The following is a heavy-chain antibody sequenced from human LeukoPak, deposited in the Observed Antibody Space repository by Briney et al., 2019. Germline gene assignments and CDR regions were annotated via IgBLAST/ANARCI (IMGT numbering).Heavy chain of an antibody. D-gene: IGHD3-22*01. J-gene: IGHJ4*02. Sequence: KTSETLSLTCIVSGGSISSYYWSWIRQPPGKGLEWIGYIYYSGSTNYNPSLKSRVTISVDTSKNQFSLKLSSVTAADTAVYYCASYLYGDYYDSSGYGAWGQGTLVTVSS. CDR3: ASYLYGDYYDSSGYGA. V-gene: IGHV4-59*01. CDR1: GGSISSYY. CDR2: IYYSGST.